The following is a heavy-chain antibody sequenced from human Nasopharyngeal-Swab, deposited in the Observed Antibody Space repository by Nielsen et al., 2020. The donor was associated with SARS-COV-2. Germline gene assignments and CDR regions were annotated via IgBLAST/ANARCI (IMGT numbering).Heavy chain of an antibody. CDR1: GFTFSSYA. Sequence: GESLKISCAASGFTFSSYAMNWVRQAPGKGLEWVAVISYDGSNKYYADSVKGRFTISRDNSKNTLYLQMNSLRAEDTAVYYCAKSSGGSPRRAFDIWGQGTMVTVSS. CDR3: AKSSGGSPRRAFDI. D-gene: IGHD2-15*01. V-gene: IGHV3-30-3*01. CDR2: ISYDGSNK. J-gene: IGHJ3*02.